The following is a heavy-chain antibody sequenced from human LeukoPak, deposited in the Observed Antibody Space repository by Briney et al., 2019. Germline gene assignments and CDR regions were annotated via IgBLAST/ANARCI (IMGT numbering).Heavy chain of an antibody. Sequence: SETLSLTCAVSGGSISSGGYSWSWIRQPPGKGLEWIGYIYYSGSTYYNPSLKSRVTISVDTSKNQFSLKLRSVTAADTAVYYCARRQVFYESSGYYFDYWGQGELVTVSS. CDR3: ARRQVFYESSGYYFDY. CDR1: GGSISSGGYS. V-gene: IGHV4-30-4*07. J-gene: IGHJ4*02. CDR2: IYYSGST. D-gene: IGHD3-22*01.